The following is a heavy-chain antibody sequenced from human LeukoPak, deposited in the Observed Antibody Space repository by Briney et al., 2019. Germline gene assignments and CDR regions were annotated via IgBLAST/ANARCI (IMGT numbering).Heavy chain of an antibody. J-gene: IGHJ6*02. CDR1: GGSISSYY. D-gene: IGHD1-26*01. CDR3: ARGTIVGTPHGMDV. CDR2: IYYSGST. Sequence: SATLSLTCTVSGGSISSYYWSWIRQPPGKGLEWIGYIYYSGSTNYNPSLKSRVTISVDTSKNQFSLKLSSVTAADTAVYYCARGTIVGTPHGMDVWGQGTTVTVSS. V-gene: IGHV4-59*01.